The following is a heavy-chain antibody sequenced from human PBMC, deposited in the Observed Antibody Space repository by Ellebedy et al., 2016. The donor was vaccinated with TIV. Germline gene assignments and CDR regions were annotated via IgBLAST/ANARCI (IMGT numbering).Heavy chain of an antibody. Sequence: GESLKISXAASGFSFSDSYMSWIRQAPGKGLEWLSFISSGGGTIYHADSVKGRFTISRDNAKNSLYLQMNALRVEDTAIYYCATDREGGIDYWGQGILVTVTS. J-gene: IGHJ4*02. CDR3: ATDREGGIDY. V-gene: IGHV3-11*01. CDR2: ISSGGGTI. CDR1: GFSFSDSY. D-gene: IGHD1-1*01.